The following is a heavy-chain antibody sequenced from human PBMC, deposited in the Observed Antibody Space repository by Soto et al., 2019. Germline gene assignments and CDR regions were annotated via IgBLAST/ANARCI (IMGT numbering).Heavy chain of an antibody. CDR2: ISTYNGDT. J-gene: IGHJ6*02. V-gene: IGHV1-18*01. D-gene: IGHD3-9*01. CDR3: ARDPRNYDILTGYPHYGMDV. CDR1: GYTFTRSG. Sequence: ASVKVSCKASGYTFTRSGISWVRQAPGQGLEWMGWISTYNGDTNYAQTFQGWVTMTRDTSISTAYMELSRLRSDDTAVYYCARDPRNYDILTGYPHYGMDVWGQGTTVTVSS.